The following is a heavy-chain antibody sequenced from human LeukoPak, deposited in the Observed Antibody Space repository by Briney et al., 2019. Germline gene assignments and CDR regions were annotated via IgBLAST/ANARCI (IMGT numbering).Heavy chain of an antibody. CDR3: ARDGYCSSTSCPPTWY. J-gene: IGHJ4*02. CDR2: IKQDGSEK. Sequence: GGSLRLSCAASGFTFSSYWMSWVRQAPGKGLEWVANIKQDGSEKYYVDSVKGRFTISRDNAKNSMYLQMNSLRAEDTAVYYCARDGYCSSTSCPPTWYWGQGTLVTVSS. D-gene: IGHD2-2*03. CDR1: GFTFSSYW. V-gene: IGHV3-7*01.